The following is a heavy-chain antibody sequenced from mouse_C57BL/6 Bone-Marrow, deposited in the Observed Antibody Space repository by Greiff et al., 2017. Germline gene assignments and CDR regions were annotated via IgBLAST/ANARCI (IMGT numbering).Heavy chain of an antibody. CDR1: GFSFNTYA. CDR3: VREDDGTTGGYFDV. CDR2: IRSKSNNYAT. J-gene: IGHJ1*03. D-gene: IGHD2-3*01. V-gene: IGHV10-1*01. Sequence: EVQLVESGGGLVQPKGSLKLSCAASGFSFNTYAMNWVRQAPGKGLEWVARIRSKSNNYATYYADSVKDRFTISRDDSESMLYLQMNNLKTEDTAMYYCVREDDGTTGGYFDVWGTGTTVTVSS.